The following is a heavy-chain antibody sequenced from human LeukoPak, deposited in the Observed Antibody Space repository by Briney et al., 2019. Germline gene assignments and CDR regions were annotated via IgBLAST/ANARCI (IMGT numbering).Heavy chain of an antibody. CDR3: ARSGGYYGSGSYYNPLDY. D-gene: IGHD3-10*01. J-gene: IGHJ4*02. CDR1: GFTFSSYA. V-gene: IGHV3-30-3*01. CDR2: ISYDGSNK. Sequence: PGGSLRLSCAASGFTFSSYAMHWVRQAPGKGLEWVAVISYDGSNKYYADSVKGRFTISRDNSKNTLYLQMNSLRAEDTAVYYCARSGGYYGSGSYYNPLDYWGQGTLVAVSS.